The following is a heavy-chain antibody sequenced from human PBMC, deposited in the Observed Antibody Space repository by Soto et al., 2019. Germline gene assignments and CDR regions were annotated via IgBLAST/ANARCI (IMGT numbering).Heavy chain of an antibody. D-gene: IGHD4-4*01. Sequence: SGGSLRLSCAASGFTFNSYGMHWVRQAPGKGLEWVAVIWFDGSNKYYGDSVKGRFTISRDNSKNTLHLQMNSLRAEDTAVYYCARSGPKVSNYADYQYYAMDVWGQGTTVTVSS. CDR3: ARSGPKVSNYADYQYYAMDV. CDR1: GFTFNSYG. V-gene: IGHV3-33*01. CDR2: IWFDGSNK. J-gene: IGHJ6*02.